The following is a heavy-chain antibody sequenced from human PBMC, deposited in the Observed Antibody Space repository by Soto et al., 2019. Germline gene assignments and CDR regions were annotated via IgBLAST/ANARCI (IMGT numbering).Heavy chain of an antibody. J-gene: IGHJ6*02. V-gene: IGHV3-23*01. D-gene: IGHD6-6*01. CDR3: AREARIAAPYTRTYYYYGMDV. CDR1: GLTFTKYA. CDR2: ITDSGGRT. Sequence: PGGSLRLSCAASGLTFTKYAMAWVRQAPEKGLEWVSGITDSGGRTYYADSVKGRFTISRDNSKHTLYLQMNSLRAEDTAVYYCAREARIAAPYTRTYYYYGMDVWGQGTTVTVSS.